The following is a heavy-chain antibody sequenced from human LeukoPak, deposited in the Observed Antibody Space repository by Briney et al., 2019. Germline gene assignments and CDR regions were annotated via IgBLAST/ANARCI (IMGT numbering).Heavy chain of an antibody. CDR3: ARASVAGLLSY. V-gene: IGHV4-34*01. D-gene: IGHD6-19*01. J-gene: IGHJ4*02. CDR2: INHSGST. CDR1: GGSFSGYY. Sequence: PSETRSLTCAENGGSFSGYYWSWVRQPPVKGLYWIGEINHSGSTNYNPSLKSRVTIIVDTSKKQFSLTLRCMTAADTAVYYCARASVAGLLSYWGQGTLVNV.